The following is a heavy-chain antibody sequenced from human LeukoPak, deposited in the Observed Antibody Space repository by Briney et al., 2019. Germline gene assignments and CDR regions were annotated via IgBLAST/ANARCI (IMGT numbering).Heavy chain of an antibody. J-gene: IGHJ4*02. CDR2: VFYGGMT. CDR3: ASGTVFGVITPQYFHY. V-gene: IGHV4-59*11. D-gene: IGHD3-3*01. CDR1: AGSISTPY. Sequence: SETLSLTCSVSAGSISTPYWHWIRQSPGKGLEWIGFVFYGGMTNYNPSLKSRVTISLDTSKNQFSLKLTSVIAADTAVYYCASGTVFGVITPQYFHYWGQGTRVTVSS.